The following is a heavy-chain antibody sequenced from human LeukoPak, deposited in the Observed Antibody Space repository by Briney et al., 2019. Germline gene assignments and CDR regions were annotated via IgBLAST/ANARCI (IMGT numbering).Heavy chain of an antibody. J-gene: IGHJ4*02. V-gene: IGHV4-38-2*02. D-gene: IGHD1-20*01. CDR2: IYNSGST. Sequence: SETLSLTCTVSGYFISDAYYWGWIRQPPGKGLEWIGSIYNSGSTFYNPSLKTRVTISVDTSANQSSLKLNSVTAADTAVYYCARHDIIGYFDYWGQGTLATVSS. CDR1: GYFISDAYY. CDR3: ARHDIIGYFDY.